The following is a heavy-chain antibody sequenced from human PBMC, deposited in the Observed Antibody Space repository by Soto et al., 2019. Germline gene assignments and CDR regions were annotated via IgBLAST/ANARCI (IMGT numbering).Heavy chain of an antibody. CDR2: ISWEGGSV. V-gene: IGHV3-9*01. CDR1: GFNFDDYA. CDR3: ARGHAEDFGYDLDYMNY. J-gene: IGHJ4*02. D-gene: IGHD5-12*01. Sequence: EVQLVESGGGLVQPGRSLRLSCAASGFNFDDYAMHWVRQAPGKNMEWVSGISWEGGSVGYADSVKGRFTISRDNAKHSLYLEVNRLTSEDTGLYYCARGHAEDFGYDLDYMNYWGQGTLVTVSS.